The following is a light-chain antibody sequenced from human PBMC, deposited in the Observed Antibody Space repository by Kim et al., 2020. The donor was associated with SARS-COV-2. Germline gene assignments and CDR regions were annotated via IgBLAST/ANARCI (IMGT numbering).Light chain of an antibody. V-gene: IGLV3-25*03. CDR2: EDN. J-gene: IGLJ1*01. CDR1: TLPEKQ. CDR3: QSADGSGTYV. Sequence: SYELTQPPSLSVSPGQTARITCSGDTLPEKQTYWYQQKSGQAPLLVIYEDNERPSGIPGRFSGSSSGTTVTLTISGVQAEDDADYYCQSADGSGTYVFGTGTKVTVL.